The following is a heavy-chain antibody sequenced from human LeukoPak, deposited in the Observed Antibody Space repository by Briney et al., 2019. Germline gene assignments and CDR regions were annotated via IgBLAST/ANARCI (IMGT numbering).Heavy chain of an antibody. CDR2: IIPIFGTA. CDR3: ARFQPYIYSNLPECYGMDV. J-gene: IGHJ6*02. Sequence: GASVKVSCKASGYTFTSYGISWVRQAPGQGLEWMGGIIPIFGTANYAQKFQGRVTITADESTSTAYMELSSLRSEDTAVYYCARFQPYIYSNLPECYGMDVWGQGTTVTVSS. D-gene: IGHD4-11*01. CDR1: GYTFTSYG. V-gene: IGHV1-69*13.